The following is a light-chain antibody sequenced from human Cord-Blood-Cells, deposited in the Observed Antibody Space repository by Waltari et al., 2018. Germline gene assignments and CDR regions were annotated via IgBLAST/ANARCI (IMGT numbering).Light chain of an antibody. CDR3: QQSYSTLMYS. CDR1: QSISSY. Sequence: DIQMTQSPSSLSASVGDRVTITCRESQSISSYLNWYQQKPGKAPKLLIYAAASWQSGVPSRFSGSGSGTDFTLTISSLQPEDFATYYCQQSYSTLMYSFGQGTKLEIK. V-gene: IGKV1-39*01. CDR2: AAA. J-gene: IGKJ2*03.